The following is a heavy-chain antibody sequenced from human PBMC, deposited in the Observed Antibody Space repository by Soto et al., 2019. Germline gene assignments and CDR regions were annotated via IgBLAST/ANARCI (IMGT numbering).Heavy chain of an antibody. J-gene: IGHJ5*02. CDR3: AREPTVTTLKRGFDP. CDR1: GDSIISGGYY. CDR2: IYYSGST. Sequence: SETLSLTCSVSGDSIISGGYYWTWLRQYPGKGLEYIGYIYYSGSTYYNPSLESRVTISIDTSKNQFSLKLSSVTAADTAVYYCAREPTVTTLKRGFDPWGQGTLVTVSS. D-gene: IGHD4-17*01. V-gene: IGHV4-31*03.